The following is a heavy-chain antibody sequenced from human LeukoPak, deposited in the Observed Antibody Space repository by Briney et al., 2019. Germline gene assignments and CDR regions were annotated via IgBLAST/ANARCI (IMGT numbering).Heavy chain of an antibody. CDR2: IRNKANRYTT. CDR3: TRGPTGAPGTFDY. V-gene: IGHV3-72*01. J-gene: IGHJ4*02. CDR1: GFTFSSYA. Sequence: GGSLRLSCAASGFTFSSYAMSWVRQAPGKGLEWVGRIRNKANRYTTAYAASVKDRFIISRDDSKESLYLQMNGLKTDDTAVYYCTRGPTGAPGTFDYWGQGTLVTVSS. D-gene: IGHD6-13*01.